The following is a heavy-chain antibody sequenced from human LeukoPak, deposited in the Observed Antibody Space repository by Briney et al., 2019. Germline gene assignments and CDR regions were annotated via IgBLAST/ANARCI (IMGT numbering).Heavy chain of an antibody. CDR1: GFTFSDYY. Sequence: GGSLRLSCAASGFTFSDYYRSWIRQAPGKGLEWVSYISSSGSTIYYADSVKGRFTISRENAKNSLYLQMNSLRAEDTAAYYCASVGSQSVDYWGQGTLVTVSS. J-gene: IGHJ4*02. CDR2: ISSSGSTI. V-gene: IGHV3-11*01. D-gene: IGHD3-10*01. CDR3: ASVGSQSVDY.